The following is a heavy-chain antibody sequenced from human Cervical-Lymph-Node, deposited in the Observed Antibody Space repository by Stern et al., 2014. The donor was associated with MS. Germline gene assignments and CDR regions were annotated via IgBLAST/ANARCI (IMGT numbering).Heavy chain of an antibody. V-gene: IGHV3-21*01. Sequence: EVQLVESGGGLVKPGGSLRLSCAASGLDFSSAYMTWVRQAPGTGLEWVSTISSSSSYIYYADSVKGRFTISRDNARNSLYLHMNSLRAEDTAVYYCAKAAYYYDTSGHLFDSWGQGTLVSVSS. D-gene: IGHD3-22*01. CDR2: ISSSSSYI. CDR1: GLDFSSAY. J-gene: IGHJ5*01. CDR3: AKAAYYYDTSGHLFDS.